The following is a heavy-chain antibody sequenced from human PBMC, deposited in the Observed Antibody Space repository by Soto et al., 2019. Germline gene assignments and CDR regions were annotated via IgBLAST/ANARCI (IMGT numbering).Heavy chain of an antibody. CDR1: GGTFSSYA. V-gene: IGHV1-69*01. Sequence: QVQLVQSGAEVKKPGSSVKVSCKASGGTFSSYAISWVRQAPGQGLEWMGGIIPIFGTANYAQKFQGRVTITADESTSTAYMELSSLRSEDTAVYYSARVKKAYYYDSSGYFDYWGQGTLVTVSS. CDR3: ARVKKAYYYDSSGYFDY. CDR2: IIPIFGTA. D-gene: IGHD3-22*01. J-gene: IGHJ4*02.